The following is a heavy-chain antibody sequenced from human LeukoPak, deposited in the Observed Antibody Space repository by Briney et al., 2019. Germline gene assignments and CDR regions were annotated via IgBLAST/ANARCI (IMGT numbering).Heavy chain of an antibody. Sequence: ASVKVSCKASGYTFTSYGISWVRQAPGQGLEWMGWISAYNGNTNYAQKLQGRVTMTTDTSTNTAYMELRSLRSDDTAVYYCVAQVRATRLHEGFDMWGQGTLVTVSS. CDR3: VAQVRATRLHEGFDM. D-gene: IGHD1-26*01. J-gene: IGHJ3*02. CDR2: ISAYNGNT. CDR1: GYTFTSYG. V-gene: IGHV1-18*01.